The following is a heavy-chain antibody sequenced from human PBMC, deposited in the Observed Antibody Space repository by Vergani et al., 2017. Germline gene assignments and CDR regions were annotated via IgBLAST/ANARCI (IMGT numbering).Heavy chain of an antibody. J-gene: IGHJ4*02. V-gene: IGHV4-34*01. CDR1: GGSFSGYY. CDR2: INHSGST. D-gene: IGHD3-10*01. CDR3: ARAGDYYGSGSTFDY. Sequence: QVQLQQWGAGLLKHSETLSLTCAVYGGSFSGYYWSWIRQPPGKGLEWSGEINHSGSTNYNPSLKSRVNISVDTSKNQFSLKMSSVTAADTAVYYCARAGDYYGSGSTFDYWGQGTLVTVSS.